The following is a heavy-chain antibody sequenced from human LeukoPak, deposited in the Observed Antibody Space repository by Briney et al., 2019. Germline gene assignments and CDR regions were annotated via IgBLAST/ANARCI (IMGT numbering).Heavy chain of an antibody. CDR1: GGTFSSYA. D-gene: IGHD3-22*01. V-gene: IGHV1-46*01. Sequence: ASVKVSCKASGGTFSSYAISWVRQAPGQGLEWMGIINPSGGSTSYAQKFQGRVTMTRDMSTSTVYMELSSLRSEDTAVYYCARGGYYDKYAFDIWGQGTMVTVSS. J-gene: IGHJ3*02. CDR2: INPSGGST. CDR3: ARGGYYDKYAFDI.